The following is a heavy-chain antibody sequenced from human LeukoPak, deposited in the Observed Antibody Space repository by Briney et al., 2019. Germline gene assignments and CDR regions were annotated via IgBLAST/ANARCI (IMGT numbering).Heavy chain of an antibody. CDR2: IYSGGTT. CDR1: GFTVSSNY. J-gene: IGHJ4*02. V-gene: IGHV3-53*01. D-gene: IGHD2-15*01. CDR3: VRDQCSGGNCYSDY. Sequence: GGSLRLSCAASGFTVSSNYMSWVRQAPGKGLEWVSVIYSGGTTYYADSVKGRFTISRDNSKNTLYLQMNSLRAEDTALYYCVRDQCSGGNCYSDYWGQGTLVTVSS.